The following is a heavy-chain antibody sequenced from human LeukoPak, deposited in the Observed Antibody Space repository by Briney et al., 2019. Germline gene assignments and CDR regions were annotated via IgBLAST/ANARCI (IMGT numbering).Heavy chain of an antibody. CDR2: INPNSGGT. CDR3: ARVDCSSTSCYLDY. D-gene: IGHD2-2*01. V-gene: IGHV1-2*02. Sequence: GASVKVSCKASGYTFTGYYMHWVRQAPGQGLEWMGWINPNSGGTNYAQKFQGRVTMTRDTSISTAYMELSRLRSDDTAVYYCARVDCSSTSCYLDYWSQGTLVTVSS. J-gene: IGHJ4*02. CDR1: GYTFTGYY.